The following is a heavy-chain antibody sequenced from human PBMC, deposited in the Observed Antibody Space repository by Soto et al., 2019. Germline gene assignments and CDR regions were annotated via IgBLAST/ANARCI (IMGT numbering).Heavy chain of an antibody. V-gene: IGHV3-74*01. Sequence: GGSLILSWETSGFIFSMYLMHWVRQVPGKGPQWVARITDDGSTTYYAASVEGRFTISRDNAKNALYLQMTSLRADDTAVYYCTRGPRPTSIGTGAFWGQGTLVTVSS. CDR2: ITDDGSTT. J-gene: IGHJ4*02. D-gene: IGHD3-10*01. CDR3: TRGPRPTSIGTGAF. CDR1: GFIFSMYL.